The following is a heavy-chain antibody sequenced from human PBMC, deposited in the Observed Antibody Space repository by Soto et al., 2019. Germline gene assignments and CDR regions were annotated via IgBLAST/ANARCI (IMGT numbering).Heavy chain of an antibody. CDR3: AREVYCTNGVCYDYYYGMDV. Sequence: QVQLVQSGAEVKKPGASVKVSCKASGYTFTSYGISWVRQAPGQGLEWMGWISAYNGNTNYAQKLQGRVTMTTDTSTSTAYMELRSLRSDDTAVYYCAREVYCTNGVCYDYYYGMDVWGQGTTVTVSS. CDR2: ISAYNGNT. D-gene: IGHD2-8*01. CDR1: GYTFTSYG. J-gene: IGHJ6*02. V-gene: IGHV1-18*01.